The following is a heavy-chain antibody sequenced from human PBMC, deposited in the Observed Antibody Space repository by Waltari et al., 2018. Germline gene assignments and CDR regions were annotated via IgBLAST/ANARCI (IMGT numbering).Heavy chain of an antibody. J-gene: IGHJ4*02. CDR3: NTGGFFFDY. CDR1: GFTFSNAW. V-gene: IGHV3-15*01. Sequence: EVQLVESGGGLVKSGGSLRLSCAASGFTFSNAWMNWVRQAPGKGLEWLGRIKSKTDGGTTDYAAAVKGRFTSSRDDSKNTVYLQMNSLKTEDTGVYYCNTGGFFFDYWGQGTLVTVSS. CDR2: IKSKTDGGTT. D-gene: IGHD3-10*01.